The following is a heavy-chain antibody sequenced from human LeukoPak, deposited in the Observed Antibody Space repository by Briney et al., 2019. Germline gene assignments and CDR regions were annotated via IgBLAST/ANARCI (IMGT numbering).Heavy chain of an antibody. Sequence: GGSLRLSCAASRFTFSSYAMSWVRQAPGKGLDWVSVISGGGGTTYYADSVKGRFTISRDNSKNTLYLQMDSLRAEDTAVYYCAKPLGVYFFDTWGQGTLVTVSS. D-gene: IGHD3-10*01. J-gene: IGHJ4*02. V-gene: IGHV3-23*01. CDR2: ISGGGGTT. CDR1: RFTFSSYA. CDR3: AKPLGVYFFDT.